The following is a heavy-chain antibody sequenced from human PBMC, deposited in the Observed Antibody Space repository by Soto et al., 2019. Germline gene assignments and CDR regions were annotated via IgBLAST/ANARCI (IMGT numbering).Heavy chain of an antibody. V-gene: IGHV1-69*06. CDR2: IIPIFNST. CDR1: GSRFSNYV. J-gene: IGHJ4*02. D-gene: IGHD2-2*02. CDR3: AREGRGKKAGYNGLVSLGY. Sequence: QVQLVQSGAEVKTPGSSLKVSCKVSGSRFSNYVISWVRQAPGHGLEWLGRIIPIFNSTKYAQNFQGRVTITADKATSTASLELSSLRSDHTAVYYCAREGRGKKAGYNGLVSLGYWGQVTLVTVSS.